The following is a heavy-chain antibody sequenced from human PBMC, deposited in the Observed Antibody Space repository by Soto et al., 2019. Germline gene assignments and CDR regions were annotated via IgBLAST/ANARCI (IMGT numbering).Heavy chain of an antibody. D-gene: IGHD3-22*01. CDR3: AKDNYDSSGYYIYHDAFDI. J-gene: IGHJ3*02. Sequence: GGSLRLSCAASGFTFSSYAMSWVRQAPGKGLEWVSAISGSGGSTYYVDSVKGRFTISRDNSKNTLYLQMNSLRAEDTTVYYCAKDNYDSSGYYIYHDAFDIWGQGTMVTVSS. V-gene: IGHV3-23*01. CDR1: GFTFSSYA. CDR2: ISGSGGST.